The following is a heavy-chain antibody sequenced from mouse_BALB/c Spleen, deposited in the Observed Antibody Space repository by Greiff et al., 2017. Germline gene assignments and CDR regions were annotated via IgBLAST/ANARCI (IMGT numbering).Heavy chain of an antibody. Sequence: VQLQQSGTVLARPGASVKMSCKASGYTFTSYWMHWVKQRPGQGLEWIGAIYPGNSDTSYNQKFKGKAKLTAVTSTSTAYMELSSLTNEDSAVDYCTREGRYYGNYGYFDYWGQGTTLTVSS. D-gene: IGHD2-1*01. CDR2: IYPGNSDT. V-gene: IGHV1-5*01. CDR1: GYTFTSYW. CDR3: TREGRYYGNYGYFDY. J-gene: IGHJ2*01.